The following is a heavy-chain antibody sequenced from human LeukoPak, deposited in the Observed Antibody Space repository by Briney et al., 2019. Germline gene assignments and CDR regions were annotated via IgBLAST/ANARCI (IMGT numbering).Heavy chain of an antibody. J-gene: IGHJ2*01. V-gene: IGHV4-59*01. D-gene: IGHD3-9*01. CDR3: VRDRLAYYDILTGGHFDL. CDR2: IYYSGST. CDR1: GGSISSYY. Sequence: SETLSLTCTVSGGSISSYYWSCIRQPPGKGLEWIGYIYYSGSTNYNPSLKSRVTISVDTSKNQFSLKLSSVTAADTAVYYCVRDRLAYYDILTGGHFDLWGRGTLVTVSS.